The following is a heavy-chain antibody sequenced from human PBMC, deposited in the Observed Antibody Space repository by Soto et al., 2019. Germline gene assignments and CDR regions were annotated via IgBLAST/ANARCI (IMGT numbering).Heavy chain of an antibody. CDR3: ARLVGPTSSGHWFDP. J-gene: IGHJ5*02. Sequence: QVKLEQSGGEVKKPGASVKVSCKASGYTFLSYGITWVRQAPGQGLERMGWVSGYNGHTNYAQKFQGRVTMTRAMSRATAHRELRTLRSDDTAVYYCARLVGPTSSGHWFDPWGQRTRVTVSA. V-gene: IGHV1-18*01. CDR1: GYTFLSYG. D-gene: IGHD1-26*01. CDR2: VSGYNGHT.